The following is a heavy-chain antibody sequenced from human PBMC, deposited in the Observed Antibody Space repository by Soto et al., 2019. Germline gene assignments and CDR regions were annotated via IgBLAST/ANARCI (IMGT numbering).Heavy chain of an antibody. CDR3: ARNPAPCSSTSCYFVHYYGMDV. CDR2: IWYDGSNK. V-gene: IGHV3-33*01. D-gene: IGHD2-2*01. CDR1: GFTFSSYG. Sequence: QVQLVESGGGVVQPGRSLRLSCAASGFTFSSYGMHWVRQAPGKGLEWVAVIWYDGSNKYYADSVKVRFTISRDNSKNTLYMQMNSLSAEDTAGYYCARNPAPCSSTSCYFVHYYGMDVWGQGNTVTGSS. J-gene: IGHJ6*02.